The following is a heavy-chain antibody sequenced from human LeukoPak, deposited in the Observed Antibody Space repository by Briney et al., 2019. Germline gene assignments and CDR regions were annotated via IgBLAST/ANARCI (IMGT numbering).Heavy chain of an antibody. CDR2: ISAYNGNT. V-gene: IGHV1-18*01. CDR3: ARDLETAMVTPYYMHV. Sequence: ASVQVSCKASGYTFTSYGISWVRQAPGQGLEWMGWISAYNGNTNYAQKLQGRVTMTTDTSTSTAYMELRSLRSDDTAVYYCARDLETAMVTPYYMHVWVKGTTITVSS. D-gene: IGHD5-18*01. J-gene: IGHJ6*03. CDR1: GYTFTSYG.